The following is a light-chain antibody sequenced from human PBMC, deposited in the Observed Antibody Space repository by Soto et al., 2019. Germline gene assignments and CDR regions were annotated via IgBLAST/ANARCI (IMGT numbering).Light chain of an antibody. CDR2: GAS. V-gene: IGKV3-15*01. J-gene: IGKJ5*01. CDR1: QSVGSD. CDR3: QQYNNWPLT. Sequence: EIVMTQSPATLSVSPGERATLSCRASQSVGSDLAWYQQKPGQAPRLVIYGASTRATGIPARFSGSGSGTEFTLTISSLQSEDFAVYYCQQYNNWPLTFGQGTRREIK.